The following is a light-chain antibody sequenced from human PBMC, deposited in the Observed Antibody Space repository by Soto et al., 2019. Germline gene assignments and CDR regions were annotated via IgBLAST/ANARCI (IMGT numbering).Light chain of an antibody. J-gene: IGKJ1*01. CDR2: GPS. CDR1: QSVTTN. Sequence: EIVMTQSPATLSVSPGERATLSCRASQSVTTNLAWYQHTPGQAPRLLIYGPSTRATGVSARFSGSGSGTEFTLTISSLQSEDLAVYYCQQYINWPRTFGQGTKVEIK. V-gene: IGKV3-15*01. CDR3: QQYINWPRT.